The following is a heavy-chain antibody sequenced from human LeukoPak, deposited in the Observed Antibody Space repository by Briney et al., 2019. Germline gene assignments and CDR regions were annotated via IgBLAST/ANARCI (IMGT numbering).Heavy chain of an antibody. CDR1: GFTFSSFT. Sequence: GGSLRLSCAASGFTFSSFTMNWVRQAPGKGLEWVGRLKSKNSGETTDYAAPVQGRFTISRDDSKNTLYLVMNSLKDEDTAVYYCTDLGANLLGYWGQGTLVIVSS. CDR3: TDLGANLLGY. D-gene: IGHD1-1*01. V-gene: IGHV3-15*01. CDR2: LKSKNSGETT. J-gene: IGHJ4*02.